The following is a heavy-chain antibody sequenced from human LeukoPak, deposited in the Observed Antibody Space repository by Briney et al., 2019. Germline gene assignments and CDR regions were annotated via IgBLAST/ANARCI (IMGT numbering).Heavy chain of an antibody. Sequence: GGSLRLSCAVSGFSFRSYSMNWVRQAPGKGLELVSSISSSSSYIYYADSVKGRFTISRDNAKNSLYLQMNSLRAEDTAVYYCARDLYYYDSSDTDYWGQGTLVTVSS. D-gene: IGHD3-22*01. J-gene: IGHJ4*02. V-gene: IGHV3-21*01. CDR2: ISSSSSYI. CDR3: ARDLYYYDSSDTDY. CDR1: GFSFRSYS.